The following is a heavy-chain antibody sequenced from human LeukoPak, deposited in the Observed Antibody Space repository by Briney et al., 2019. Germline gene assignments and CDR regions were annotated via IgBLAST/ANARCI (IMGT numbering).Heavy chain of an antibody. J-gene: IGHJ4*02. CDR1: GNSISSYY. CDR2: IYTSGST. Sequence: SETLSLTCTVSGNSISSYYWSWIRQPAGKGLEWIGRIYTSGSTNYNPSLKSRVTMSVDTSKNQFSLKLSSVTAADTAVYYCARTLYYGSGKYYFDYWGQGTLVTVSS. D-gene: IGHD3-10*01. CDR3: ARTLYYGSGKYYFDY. V-gene: IGHV4-4*07.